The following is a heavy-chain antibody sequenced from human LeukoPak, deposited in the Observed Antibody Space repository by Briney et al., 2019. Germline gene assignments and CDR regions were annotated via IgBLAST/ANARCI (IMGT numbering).Heavy chain of an antibody. J-gene: IGHJ4*02. V-gene: IGHV3-48*03. D-gene: IGHD4-17*01. Sequence: TGGSLRLSCAASGFTFSSYEVNWVGQAPGKGLEWVSYISSSGSTMYYADSVKGRFTVSRDNAKNSLFLQMNSLRAEDTAVYYCARVRVTVTTLDYWGQGTLVTVSS. CDR3: ARVRVTVTTLDY. CDR1: GFTFSSYE. CDR2: ISSSGSTM.